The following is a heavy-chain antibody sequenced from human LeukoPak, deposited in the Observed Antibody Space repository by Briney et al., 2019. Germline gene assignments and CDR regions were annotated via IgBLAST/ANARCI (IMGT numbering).Heavy chain of an antibody. CDR1: GFSFNSYW. CDR2: VNNDGSST. Sequence: GGSLRLSCAASGFSFNSYWMHWVRQAPGKGLVWVSRVNNDGSSTTYADSVKGRLTISRDNARNTLYLQMNSLRAEDTAVYYCARSSYPYYFDYWGQGTLVTVSS. J-gene: IGHJ4*02. D-gene: IGHD6-13*01. V-gene: IGHV3-74*01. CDR3: ARSSYPYYFDY.